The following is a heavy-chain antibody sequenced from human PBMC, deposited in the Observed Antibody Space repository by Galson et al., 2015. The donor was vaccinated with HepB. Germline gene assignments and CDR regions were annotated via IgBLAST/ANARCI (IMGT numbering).Heavy chain of an antibody. D-gene: IGHD4-23*01. CDR1: GFTFSSYW. V-gene: IGHV3-7*03. CDR2: IKQDGSEK. Sequence: SLRLSCAASGFTFSSYWMSWVRQAPGKGLEWVANIKQDGSEKYYVDSVKGRFTISRDNAKNSLYLQMNSLKTEDTAVYYCARESRYFNRRGNSLFVGYFDYWGQGTLVTVSS. J-gene: IGHJ4*02. CDR3: ARESRYFNRRGNSLFVGYFDY.